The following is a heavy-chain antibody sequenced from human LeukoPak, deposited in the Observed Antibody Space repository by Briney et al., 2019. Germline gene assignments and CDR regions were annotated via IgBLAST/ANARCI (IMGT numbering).Heavy chain of an antibody. CDR1: GFTFSSYW. Sequence: GGSLRLSCAASGFTFSSYWMTWVRQAPGKGLGWVANIKEDESEKYYVNSVKGRFTISRDNAKNSLYLQMNSLRAEDTAVYYCARVRVVSYYGMDVWGQGTTVTVSS. V-gene: IGHV3-7*01. D-gene: IGHD2-15*01. CDR2: IKEDESEK. CDR3: ARVRVVSYYGMDV. J-gene: IGHJ6*02.